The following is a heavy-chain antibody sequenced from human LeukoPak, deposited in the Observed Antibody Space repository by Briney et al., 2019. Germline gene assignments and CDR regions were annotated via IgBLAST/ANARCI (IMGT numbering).Heavy chain of an antibody. Sequence: GGSLRLSCAASGFTFSSYAMSWVRQAPGKGLEWVSAISGSGGSTYYADSVKGRFTISRDNSKNTLYLQMNSLRAEDTAVYYCAQSGGARTGTESDYWGQGTLVTVSS. V-gene: IGHV3-23*01. CDR1: GFTFSSYA. CDR3: AQSGGARTGTESDY. J-gene: IGHJ4*02. D-gene: IGHD1-1*01. CDR2: ISGSGGST.